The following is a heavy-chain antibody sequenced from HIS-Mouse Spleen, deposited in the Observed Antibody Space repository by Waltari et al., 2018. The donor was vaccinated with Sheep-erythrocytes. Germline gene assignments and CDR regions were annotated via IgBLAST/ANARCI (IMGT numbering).Heavy chain of an antibody. Sequence: QVQLVQSGAEVKKPGASVKVSCKASGDTFTSYDINWGRQATGQGLEWMGWMNPNSGNTGYAQKFQVRVTMTRNTSISTAYMELSSLRSEDTAVYYCARGHYSGYDFDYWGQGTLVTVSS. V-gene: IGHV1-8*01. CDR1: GDTFTSYD. CDR3: ARGHYSGYDFDY. D-gene: IGHD5-12*01. J-gene: IGHJ4*02. CDR2: MNPNSGNT.